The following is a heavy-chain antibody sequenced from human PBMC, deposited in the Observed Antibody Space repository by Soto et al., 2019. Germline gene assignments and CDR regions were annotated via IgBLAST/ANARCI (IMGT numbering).Heavy chain of an antibody. CDR2: ISAYNGNT. CDR3: AREADGSSWLSFAY. Sequence: QVQLVQSGAEVKKPGASVKVSCKASGYTFTSYGISWVRQAPGQGLEWMGWISAYNGNTNYAQKHQGRVTMTTDTSASPAYMELRSLRSEDTAVYCCAREADGSSWLSFAYWGQGTLVTVSS. V-gene: IGHV1-18*01. CDR1: GYTFTSYG. J-gene: IGHJ4*02. D-gene: IGHD6-13*01.